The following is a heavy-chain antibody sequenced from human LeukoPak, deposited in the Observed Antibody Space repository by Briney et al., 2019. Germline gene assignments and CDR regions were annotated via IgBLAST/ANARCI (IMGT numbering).Heavy chain of an antibody. CDR1: GGSISSGGYY. CDR2: IYHSGST. D-gene: IGHD6-13*01. CDR3: ATSDGIAAAALNYYYYMDV. V-gene: IGHV4-30-2*01. J-gene: IGHJ6*03. Sequence: PSETLSLACTASGGSISSGGYYWSWIRQPPGRGVEWIGYIYHSGSTYYNPSLKSRVSISVDRSKNQFSLKLSSVTAADTAVYYCATSDGIAAAALNYYYYMDVWSKGTTVTVSS.